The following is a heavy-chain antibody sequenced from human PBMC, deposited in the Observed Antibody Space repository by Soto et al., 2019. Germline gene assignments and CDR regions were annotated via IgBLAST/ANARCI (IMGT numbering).Heavy chain of an antibody. V-gene: IGHV6-1*01. D-gene: IGHD3-10*01. CDR1: GDSVSSNSAA. CDR3: ARESYGSGSYDGMDV. Sequence: SQTLTLTCTISGDSVSSNSAAWNWIRQSTSRGLEWLGRTYYRSKWYNDYAVSVKSRITINPDTSKNQFSLQVNSVSPEDTAVYYCARESYGSGSYDGMDVWGQGTTVTVSS. J-gene: IGHJ6*02. CDR2: TYYRSKWYN.